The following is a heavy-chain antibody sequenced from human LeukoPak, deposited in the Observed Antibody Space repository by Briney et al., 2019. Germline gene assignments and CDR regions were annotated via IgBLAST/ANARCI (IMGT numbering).Heavy chain of an antibody. V-gene: IGHV1-3*01. D-gene: IGHD3-10*01. CDR1: GYTFTSYA. Sequence: ASVKVSCKASGYTFTSYAMHWVRQAPGQRLEWMGWINAGNGNTKYSQKFQGRVTITRDTSASTAYMELSSLRSDDTAVYYCARSIPLWKELRRDWFDPWGQGTLVIVSS. CDR2: INAGNGNT. CDR3: ARSIPLWKELRRDWFDP. J-gene: IGHJ5*02.